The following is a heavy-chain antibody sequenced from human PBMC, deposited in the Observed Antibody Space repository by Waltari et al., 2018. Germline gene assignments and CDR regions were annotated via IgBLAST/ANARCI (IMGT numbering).Heavy chain of an antibody. Sequence: EVRLVQSGAEVKKPGATVKISCQVSGYTFTNYYIHWVKEAPGKGLEWMGLVDPADGKRRYAEKFRCRATITADTSTETTYSRLTNLRSEDTAVYFCAIFDYYGRSSSDFDYWGQGTLVTVSS. CDR1: GYTFTNYY. D-gene: IGHD6-6*01. CDR3: AIFDYYGRSSSDFDY. CDR2: VDPADGKR. J-gene: IGHJ4*02. V-gene: IGHV1-69-2*01.